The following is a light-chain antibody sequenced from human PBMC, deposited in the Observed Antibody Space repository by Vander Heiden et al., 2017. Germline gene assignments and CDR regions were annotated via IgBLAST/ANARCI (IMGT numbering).Light chain of an antibody. CDR3: ETWDSGLSVGV. CDR1: CSTTGKSF. J-gene: IGLJ3*02. V-gene: IGLV1-51*01. CDR2: DND. Sequence: QSVLPQPPSSPASPGQKVTISRTASCSTTGKSFVSWYQQFRGTAPKLLIYDNDKRPSGTPARFSGSKSGTSATLDITGLQTGDEADYYWETWDSGLSVGVFGTGTKLTVL.